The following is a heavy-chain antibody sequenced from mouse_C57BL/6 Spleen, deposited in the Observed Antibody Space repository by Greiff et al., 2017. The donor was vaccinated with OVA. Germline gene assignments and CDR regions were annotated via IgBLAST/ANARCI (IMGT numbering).Heavy chain of an antibody. D-gene: IGHD2-1*01. Sequence: EVKLQESGPGLVKPSQSLSLTCSVTGYSITSGYYWNWIRQFPGNKLEWMGYISYDGSNNYNPSLKNRISITRDTSKNQFFLKLNSVTTEDTATYYCARESGNYGGYFDVWGTGTTVTVSS. J-gene: IGHJ1*03. CDR1: GYSITSGYY. CDR3: ARESGNYGGYFDV. V-gene: IGHV3-6*01. CDR2: ISYDGSN.